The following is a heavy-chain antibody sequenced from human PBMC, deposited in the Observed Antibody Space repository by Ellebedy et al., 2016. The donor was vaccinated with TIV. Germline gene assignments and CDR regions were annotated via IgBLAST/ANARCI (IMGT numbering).Heavy chain of an antibody. J-gene: IGHJ6*02. CDR3: ARAKGYCSGGNCYYYGLDF. CDR2: MNPKTGNT. D-gene: IGHD2-15*01. V-gene: IGHV1-8*01. Sequence: ASVKVSCXASGYTFTYDDINWVRQASGQGLEWMGWMNPKTGNTGYAQKFQGRVIMTRDTSINTAYMEMSSLGSEDTAVYCCARAKGYCSGGNCYYYGLDFWGQGTTVTVSS. CDR1: GYTFTYDD.